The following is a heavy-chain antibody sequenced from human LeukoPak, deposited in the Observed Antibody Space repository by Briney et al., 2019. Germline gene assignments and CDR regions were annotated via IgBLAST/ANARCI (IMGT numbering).Heavy chain of an antibody. Sequence: SETLSLTCTVSGGSISSYYWSWIRQPPGKGLEWIGYIYYSGSTNYNPSLKSRVTVSADPSKTQFSLKLTSVTAADTAVYYCATRGDYSDTSGNSYDALDIWGQGTMVTASS. J-gene: IGHJ3*02. CDR1: GGSISSYY. D-gene: IGHD3-22*01. CDR3: ATRGDYSDTSGNSYDALDI. V-gene: IGHV4-59*12. CDR2: IYYSGST.